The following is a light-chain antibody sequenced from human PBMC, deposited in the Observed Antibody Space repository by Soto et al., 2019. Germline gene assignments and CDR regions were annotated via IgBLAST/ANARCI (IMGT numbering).Light chain of an antibody. J-gene: IGLJ3*02. CDR3: SSYAGSSTWV. Sequence: QSAPTQPASVSGSPGQSITISCTGTSTDLGSYDLVSWYQQHPGKAPKLLIYEGTKRPSGVSDRFSGSKSAYTASLTIFGLQTDDEADYYCSSYAGSSTWVFGGGTKVTVL. CDR1: STDLGSYDL. V-gene: IGLV2-23*01. CDR2: EGT.